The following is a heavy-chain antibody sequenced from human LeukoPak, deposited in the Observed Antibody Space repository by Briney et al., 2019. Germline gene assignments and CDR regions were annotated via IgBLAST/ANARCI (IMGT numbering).Heavy chain of an antibody. V-gene: IGHV3-11*01. CDR2: FSASGDFR. J-gene: IGHJ4*02. D-gene: IGHD3-10*01. CDR3: ARTRGAGPGGHFDS. Sequence: GGSLSLSCAAPGLTSNAEKMSWIRKAQGQGLHWIQSFSASGDFRRSTDSVKGQFTISRDNAKRLLYLQMDSLGEEDTAVYYCARTRGAGPGGHFDSWGQGVLVIVSS. CDR1: GLTSNAEK.